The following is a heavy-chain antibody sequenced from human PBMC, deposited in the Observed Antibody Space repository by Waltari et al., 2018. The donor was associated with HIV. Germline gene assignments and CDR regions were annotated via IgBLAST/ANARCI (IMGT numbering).Heavy chain of an antibody. CDR3: AKDHRTYYDFWSGQGAFFDY. D-gene: IGHD3-3*01. Sequence: WLALVSYDGDNKYYADSVKGRFTISRDNSKNTLYLQMNSLRPEDTAVYYCAKDHRTYYDFWSGQGAFFDYWGQGTLVTVSS. J-gene: IGHJ4*02. CDR2: VSYDGDNK. V-gene: IGHV3-30*18.